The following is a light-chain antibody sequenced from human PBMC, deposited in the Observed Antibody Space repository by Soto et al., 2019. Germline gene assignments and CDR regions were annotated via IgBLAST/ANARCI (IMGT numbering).Light chain of an antibody. J-gene: IGKJ5*01. V-gene: IGKV1-33*01. CDR3: QQYDNLP. CDR2: DAS. CDR1: QDISNY. Sequence: IQLTRSPSSLSASVGDRVTITCQASQDISNYLNWYQQKPGKAPXLLIYDASNLETGVPSRFSGSGSGTDFTFTISSLQPEYMATYYCQQYDNLPFGQGTRLEIK.